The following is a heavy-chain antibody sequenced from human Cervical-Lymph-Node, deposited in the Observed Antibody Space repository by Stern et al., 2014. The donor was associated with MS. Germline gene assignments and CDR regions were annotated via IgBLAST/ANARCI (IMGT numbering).Heavy chain of an antibody. CDR2: IRHDGSEK. CDR1: GFTFSSYW. V-gene: IGHV3-7*01. Sequence: EVQLVESGGGLVQPGGSLRLSCAASGFTFSSYWMSWVRQAPGKGLEWGANIRHDGSEKYYVGSLKGRFTISRDNAKNSLYLQMNSLRAEDTAVYYCARDEYCSSTSCYYYYGMDVWGQGTTVTVSS. D-gene: IGHD2-2*01. J-gene: IGHJ6*02. CDR3: ARDEYCSSTSCYYYYGMDV.